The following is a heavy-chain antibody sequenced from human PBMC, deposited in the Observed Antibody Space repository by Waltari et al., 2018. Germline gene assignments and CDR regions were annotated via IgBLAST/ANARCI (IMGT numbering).Heavy chain of an antibody. CDR2: IKHSGST. V-gene: IGHV4-34*01. Sequence: QVQLQQWGAGLLKPSETPSLTCAVHGGSFSGYYWRWFRQPPGTGLGWIAEIKHSGSTNYNPSLKSRFTISVDTSKNQFSLKLSSGTAADTAVDYWAIAGLSHDFYYWGQGTLVTVSS. CDR1: GGSFSGYY. J-gene: IGHJ4*02. CDR3: AIAGLSHDFYY.